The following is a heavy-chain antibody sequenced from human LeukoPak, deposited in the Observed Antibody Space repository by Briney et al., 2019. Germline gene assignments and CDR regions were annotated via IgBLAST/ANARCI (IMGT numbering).Heavy chain of an antibody. CDR3: ARERGYSYGLDY. D-gene: IGHD5-18*01. Sequence: GRSLTLSCAASGFTFNRYGMHWVRQAPGKGLEWVAMIWHDGTKEFYADSVEGRFTISRDNSNNTIYLQMNSLRADDTAVYFCARERGYSYGLDYWGQGTLVTVSS. V-gene: IGHV3-33*01. J-gene: IGHJ4*02. CDR2: IWHDGTKE. CDR1: GFTFNRYG.